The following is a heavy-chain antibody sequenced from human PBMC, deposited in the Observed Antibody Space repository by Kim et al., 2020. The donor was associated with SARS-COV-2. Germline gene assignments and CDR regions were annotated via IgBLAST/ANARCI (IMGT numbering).Heavy chain of an antibody. CDR2: INPSGGST. D-gene: IGHD5-12*01. Sequence: ASVKVSCKASGYTFTSYYMHWVRQAPGQGLEWMGIINPSGGSTSYAQKFQGRVTMTRDTSTSTVYMELSSLRSEDTAVYYCARVSKGVATRGLFDYWGQGTLVTVSS. CDR3: ARVSKGVATRGLFDY. V-gene: IGHV1-46*01. J-gene: IGHJ4*02. CDR1: GYTFTSYY.